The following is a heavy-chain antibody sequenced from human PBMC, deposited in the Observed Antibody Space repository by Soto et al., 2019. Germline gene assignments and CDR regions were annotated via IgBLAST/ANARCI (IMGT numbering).Heavy chain of an antibody. V-gene: IGHV3-7*02. J-gene: IGHJ5*02. CDR1: GFTFGNYW. CDR2: IKPDGSDK. D-gene: IGHD6-13*01. CDR3: ARTPVGTNNWFDP. Sequence: GGSLRLSCIGSGFTFGNYWMSWVRQAPGKGLEWVANIKPDGSDKYYEESVKGRFTISRDNAKNSLHLQMNSLSAEDTAVYYCARTPVGTNNWFDPWGQGTLVT.